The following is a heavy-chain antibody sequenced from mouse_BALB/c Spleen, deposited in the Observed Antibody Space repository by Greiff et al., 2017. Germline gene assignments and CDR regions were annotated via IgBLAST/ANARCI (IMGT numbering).Heavy chain of an antibody. CDR3: ARAGYGWGLFAY. CDR2: ISDGGSYT. J-gene: IGHJ3*01. V-gene: IGHV5-4*02. D-gene: IGHD2-2*01. Sequence: EVMLVESGGGLVKPGGSLKLSCAASGFTFSDYYMYWVRQTPEKRLEWVATISDGGSYTYYPDSVKGRFTISRDNAKNNLYLQMSSLKSEDTAMYYCARAGYGWGLFAYWGQGTLVTVSA. CDR1: GFTFSDYY.